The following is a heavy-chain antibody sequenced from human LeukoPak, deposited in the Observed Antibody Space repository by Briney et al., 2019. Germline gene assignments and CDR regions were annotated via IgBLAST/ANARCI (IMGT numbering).Heavy chain of an antibody. CDR1: GFTFSSYS. Sequence: GSLRLSCAASGFTFSSYSMNWVRQAPGKGLEWVSYISSSSSTIYYADSVKGRFTISRDNAKNSLYLQMNSLRAEDTAVYYCAKDRLNDFYLPPSYGMDVWGQGTTVTVSS. CDR2: ISSSSSTI. J-gene: IGHJ6*02. CDR3: AKDRLNDFYLPPSYGMDV. D-gene: IGHD3-3*01. V-gene: IGHV3-48*01.